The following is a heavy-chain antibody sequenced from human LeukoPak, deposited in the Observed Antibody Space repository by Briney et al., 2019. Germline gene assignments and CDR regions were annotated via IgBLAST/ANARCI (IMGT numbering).Heavy chain of an antibody. J-gene: IGHJ4*02. Sequence: PGGSLRLSCAASGFTFDDYGMSWVRQAPGKGLEWVSGINWSGGSTGYADSVKGRFTISRDNAKNSLYLQMNSLRVEDTAVYYCAKVAKYYYGSETYYFFEHWGQGTPVTASS. V-gene: IGHV3-20*04. CDR2: INWSGGST. D-gene: IGHD3-10*01. CDR1: GFTFDDYG. CDR3: AKVAKYYYGSETYYFFEH.